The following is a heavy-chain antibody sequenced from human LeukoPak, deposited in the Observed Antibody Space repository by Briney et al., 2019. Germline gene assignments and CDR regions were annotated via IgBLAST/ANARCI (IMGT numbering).Heavy chain of an antibody. Sequence: ASVKVSCKASGYTFTSYGISWVRQAPGQGLEWMGWISAYNGNTNYAQKLQGRVTMTTDTSTSTAYMELRSLRSDDTAVYYCAGYSSGWSHYYYYMDVWGKGTTVTISS. J-gene: IGHJ6*03. CDR2: ISAYNGNT. CDR3: AGYSSGWSHYYYYMDV. D-gene: IGHD6-19*01. V-gene: IGHV1-18*01. CDR1: GYTFTSYG.